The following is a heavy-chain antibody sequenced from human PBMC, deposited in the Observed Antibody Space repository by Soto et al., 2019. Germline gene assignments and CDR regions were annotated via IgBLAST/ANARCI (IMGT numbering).Heavy chain of an antibody. J-gene: IGHJ4*02. Sequence: PGGSLRLSCAASGFTFSNYAMSWVRQAPGKGLEWVSAISGSGGSTYYADSVKGRFTISRDNSKNTLYLQMNSLRAEDTAVYYCEKVRRDRGYCSGGSCSPFDYWGQGTLVTVSS. D-gene: IGHD2-15*01. V-gene: IGHV3-23*01. CDR3: EKVRRDRGYCSGGSCSPFDY. CDR2: ISGSGGST. CDR1: GFTFSNYA.